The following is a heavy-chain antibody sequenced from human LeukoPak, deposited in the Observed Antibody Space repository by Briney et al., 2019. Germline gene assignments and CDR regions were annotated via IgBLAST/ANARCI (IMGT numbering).Heavy chain of an antibody. CDR1: GFTFSSYA. Sequence: GSLRLSCAASGFTFSSYAMYWVRQAPGKGLEWVSGIFGSGGSTHYADSVKGRFTISRDNTKNTVYLQMNSLRAEDTAVYYCAKTTTGYSSGRFPGWPVDYWGQGTLVTVSS. CDR3: AKTTTGYSSGRFPGWPVDY. D-gene: IGHD6-19*01. CDR2: IFGSGGST. V-gene: IGHV3-23*01. J-gene: IGHJ4*02.